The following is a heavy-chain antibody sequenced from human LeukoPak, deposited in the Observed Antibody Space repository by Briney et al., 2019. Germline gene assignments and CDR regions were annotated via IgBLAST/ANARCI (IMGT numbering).Heavy chain of an antibody. J-gene: IGHJ4*02. Sequence: PGGSLRLSCAASGFTFSSYSMNWVRQAPGKGLEWVSSISSSSSYIYYADSVKGRFTISRDNAKNSLYLQMNSLRAEDTAVYYCARDPPRHYDFWGGYAFFDYWGQGTLVTVSS. CDR3: ARDPPRHYDFWGGYAFFDY. CDR2: ISSSSSYI. V-gene: IGHV3-21*06. CDR1: GFTFSSYS. D-gene: IGHD3-3*01.